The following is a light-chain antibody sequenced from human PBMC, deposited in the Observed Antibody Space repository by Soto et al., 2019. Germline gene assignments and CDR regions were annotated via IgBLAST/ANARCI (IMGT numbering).Light chain of an antibody. CDR1: QSVSSN. J-gene: IGKJ3*01. Sequence: ETVMTQSPATLSVSPGERPTLSCRASQSVSSNLAWYQQKPGQAPRLLIYDASTRATGIPARFIGSGSGTEFTLTISSLQSEDFAVYYCQQYTTWPLTFGPGTKVDIK. V-gene: IGKV3-15*01. CDR3: QQYTTWPLT. CDR2: DAS.